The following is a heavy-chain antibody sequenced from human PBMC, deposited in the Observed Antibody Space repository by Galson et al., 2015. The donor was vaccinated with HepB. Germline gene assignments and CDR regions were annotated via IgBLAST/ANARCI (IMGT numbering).Heavy chain of an antibody. CDR1: GYTFTSYA. CDR3: ARDSDHFDY. CDR2: INAGNGNT. J-gene: IGHJ4*02. V-gene: IGHV1-3*01. Sequence: SVKVSCKASGYTFTSYAIHWVRQAPGQRLEWMGWINAGNGNTEYSQKFQDRVTIMRDTSANTAYMELDSLTSEDTAVYYCARDSDHFDYWGRGTLVTVSS. D-gene: IGHD2-21*02.